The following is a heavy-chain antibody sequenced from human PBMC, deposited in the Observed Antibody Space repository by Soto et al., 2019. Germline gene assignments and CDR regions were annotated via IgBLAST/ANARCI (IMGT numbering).Heavy chain of an antibody. CDR3: AREASYYDFWSGYAI. CDR2: ISSSSSTI. Sequence: GGSLRLSCAASGFTFSGYSMNWVRQAPGKGLEWVSYISSSSSTIYYADSVKGRFTISRDNAKNSLYLQRNSLRDEDTAVYYCAREASYYDFWSGYAIWGQGTMVTV. CDR1: GFTFSGYS. J-gene: IGHJ3*02. V-gene: IGHV3-48*02. D-gene: IGHD3-3*01.